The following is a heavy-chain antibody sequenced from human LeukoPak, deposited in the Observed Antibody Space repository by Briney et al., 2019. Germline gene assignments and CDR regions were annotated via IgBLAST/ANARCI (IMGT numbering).Heavy chain of an antibody. Sequence: QAGGSLRLSCAASGFTFKIYWMRWVRQAPGKGLEWVANINQDGSEKYYVDSVKGRFTISRDNAKNSLYLQMNSLRDEDTAVYYCARALAVADAYYFDYWGQGTLVTVSS. CDR1: GFTFKIYW. CDR2: INQDGSEK. V-gene: IGHV3-7*05. D-gene: IGHD6-19*01. J-gene: IGHJ4*02. CDR3: ARALAVADAYYFDY.